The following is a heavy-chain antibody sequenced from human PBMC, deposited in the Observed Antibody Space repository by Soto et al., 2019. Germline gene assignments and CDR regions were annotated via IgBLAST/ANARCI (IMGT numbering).Heavy chain of an antibody. CDR3: IQSRCGGDCLQSYASYYYYGKDV. Sequence: QITLKESGATLVKPTQTLTLTCTFSAFSLSTGGVGVGWIRQRPGKALEWLALIYWDGDKRSSTSLRSRLTSTKDTSKNKVVLTMTNIDPVDTATYYCIQSRCGGDCLQSYASYYYYGKDVWGQGTTVTVSS. D-gene: IGHD2-21*02. CDR2: IYWDGDK. CDR1: AFSLSTGGVG. V-gene: IGHV2-5*02. J-gene: IGHJ6*02.